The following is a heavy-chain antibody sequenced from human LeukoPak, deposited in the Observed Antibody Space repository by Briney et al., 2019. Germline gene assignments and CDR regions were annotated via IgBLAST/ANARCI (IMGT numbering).Heavy chain of an antibody. CDR2: IKQDGSEK. CDR3: ARDRRYYYGSGSYYRY. J-gene: IGHJ4*02. Sequence: PGGSLRLSCAASGFTFSSYWMSWVRQAPGKGLEWVANIKQDGSEKYYVDSVKGRFTISRDNAKNSLYLQMNSLRAEDTAVYYCARDRRYYYGSGSYYRYWGQGTLVTVSS. V-gene: IGHV3-7*01. D-gene: IGHD3-10*01. CDR1: GFTFSSYW.